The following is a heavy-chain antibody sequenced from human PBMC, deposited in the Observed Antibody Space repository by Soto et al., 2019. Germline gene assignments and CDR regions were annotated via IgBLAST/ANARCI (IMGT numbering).Heavy chain of an antibody. CDR3: GAFTSSSGRHFDY. J-gene: IGHJ4*02. V-gene: IGHV5-51*01. CDR2: IYPGDSDT. D-gene: IGHD6-6*01. Sequence: GESLKVSCKGSGYIFTNYWIGWVRQMPGEGLEWMGIIYPGDSDTRYSPSFQGQVTISADESITTAYLQWSSLKASDTAMYYCGAFTSSSGRHFDYWCQGLLVTVSS. CDR1: GYIFTNYW.